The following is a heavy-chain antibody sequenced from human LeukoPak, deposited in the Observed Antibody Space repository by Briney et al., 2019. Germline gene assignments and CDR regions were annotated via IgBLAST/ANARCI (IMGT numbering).Heavy chain of an antibody. V-gene: IGHV4-59*01. J-gene: IGHJ4*02. CDR1: GGSISSYY. Sequence: PSETLSLTCTVSGGSISSYYWSWIRQPPGKGLEWIGYIYYSGSTNYNPSLKSRVTISVDTSKNQFSLKLSSVTAADTAVYYCARGGDWLFDYWGQGILVTVSS. CDR3: ARGGDWLFDY. CDR2: IYYSGST. D-gene: IGHD2-21*02.